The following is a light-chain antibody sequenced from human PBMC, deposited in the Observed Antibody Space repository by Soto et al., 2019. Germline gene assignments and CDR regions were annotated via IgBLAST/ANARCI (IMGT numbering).Light chain of an antibody. Sequence: EIVLTQSPGTLSLSPGERATLSCRASQSVSSSYFAWYQQKPGQAPRLLIYGASRRAAGIPDRFSGSGSGTDFTLTISRLEPEDFAVYYCQQYGISPQTFGQGTKLEIK. J-gene: IGKJ2*01. CDR3: QQYGISPQT. CDR1: QSVSSSY. V-gene: IGKV3-20*01. CDR2: GAS.